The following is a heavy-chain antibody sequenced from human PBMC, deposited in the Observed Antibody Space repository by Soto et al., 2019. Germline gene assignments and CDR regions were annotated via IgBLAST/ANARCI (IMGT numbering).Heavy chain of an antibody. D-gene: IGHD1-1*01. CDR2: MNPNSGNT. J-gene: IGHJ6*04. CDR3: AREVVTTALGMDG. CDR1: GYTFTSYD. V-gene: IGHV1-8*01. Sequence: ASVKVSCKASGYTFTSYDINWVRQATGQGLEWMGWMNPNSGNTGYAQKFQGRVTMTRNTSISTVYMELSSLRSEHTAVYYGAREVVTTALGMDGWGKGTKVTVSS.